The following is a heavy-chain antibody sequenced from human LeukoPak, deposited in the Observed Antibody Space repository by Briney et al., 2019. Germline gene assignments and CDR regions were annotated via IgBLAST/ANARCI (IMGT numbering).Heavy chain of an antibody. Sequence: GGSLRLSCAASGFTFDDYGMSWVRQAPGKGLEWVSGINWNGGSTGYADSVKGRFTISRDNAKNSLYLQMNSLRAEDTAVYYCASPYCGRIACYGGNYWGQGTLVTVSS. J-gene: IGHJ4*02. CDR3: ASPYCGRIACYGGNY. V-gene: IGHV3-20*04. CDR1: GFTFDDYG. CDR2: INWNGGST. D-gene: IGHD2-21*01.